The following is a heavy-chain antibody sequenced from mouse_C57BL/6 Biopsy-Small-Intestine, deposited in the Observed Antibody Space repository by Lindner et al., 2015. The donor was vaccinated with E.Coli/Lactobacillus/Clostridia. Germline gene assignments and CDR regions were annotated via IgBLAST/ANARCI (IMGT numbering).Heavy chain of an antibody. D-gene: IGHD1-1*01. CDR2: IYPGDGDT. V-gene: IGHV1-80*01. CDR3: ARSPPYYYDSSYPPDY. J-gene: IGHJ2*01. CDR1: GYAFSSYW. Sequence: QLQESGADLVKPGASVKISCKTSGYAFSSYWMNWVKRRPGKGLEWIGQIYPGDGDTNYNGKFKGKATLTADKSSSTAYIQLSSLTSEDSAVYFCARSPPYYYDSSYPPDYWGQGTTLTVSS.